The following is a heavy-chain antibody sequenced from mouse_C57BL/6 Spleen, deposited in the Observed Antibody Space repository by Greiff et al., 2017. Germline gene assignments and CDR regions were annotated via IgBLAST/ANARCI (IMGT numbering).Heavy chain of an antibody. Sequence: VQLQQSGAELMKPGASVKLSCTATGYTFTGYWIEWVKQRPGHGLEWIGEILPGSGSTNYNEKFKGKATFTADTSSNTAYMPLSSLTTEDSAIYYWARWEDYGSSSYYYAMDYWGQGTSVTVSS. CDR1: GYTFTGYW. CDR3: ARWEDYGSSSYYYAMDY. V-gene: IGHV1-9*01. CDR2: ILPGSGST. J-gene: IGHJ4*01. D-gene: IGHD1-1*01.